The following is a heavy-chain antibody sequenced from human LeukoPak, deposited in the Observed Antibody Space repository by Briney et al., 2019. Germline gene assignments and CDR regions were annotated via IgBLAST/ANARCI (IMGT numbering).Heavy chain of an antibody. Sequence: EASVKVSCKASGGTFSSYAISWVRQAPGQGLEWMGGIIPIFGTANYAQKFQGRVTITADKSTSTAYMELSSLRSEDTAVYYCARGSPYSSGWNYYYYYMDVWGKGTTVTVSS. D-gene: IGHD6-19*01. CDR3: ARGSPYSSGWNYYYYYMDV. CDR2: IIPIFGTA. J-gene: IGHJ6*03. V-gene: IGHV1-69*06. CDR1: GGTFSSYA.